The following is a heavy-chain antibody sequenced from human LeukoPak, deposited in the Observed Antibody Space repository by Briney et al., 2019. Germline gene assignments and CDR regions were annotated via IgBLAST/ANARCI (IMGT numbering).Heavy chain of an antibody. D-gene: IGHD3-16*01. Sequence: GGTLRLSCAASGFTFSSYWMHWVRQVPNQGLMWVSRINSDETISEYVDPVNGRFTISRDNAKNTLYLQMNSLRAEDTAVYFCLYGGYFQHWGQGTLVTVSS. CDR1: GFTFSSYW. CDR2: INSDETIS. J-gene: IGHJ1*01. CDR3: LYGGYFQH. V-gene: IGHV3-74*01.